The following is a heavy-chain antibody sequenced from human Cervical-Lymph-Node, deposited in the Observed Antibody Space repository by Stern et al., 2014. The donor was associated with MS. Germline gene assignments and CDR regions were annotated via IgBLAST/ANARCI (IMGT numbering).Heavy chain of an antibody. D-gene: IGHD2-15*01. CDR1: GDTITTGGYY. Sequence: QLQLQESGPGLVKPSETLSLTCSVSGDTITTGGYYWSWIRQHPGKGLEWIGYIYYSGTTYSNPSLESRVTVSVDTSKNQFSLRLTSVTAADTAIYYCARGRPGTTRTYVGGFDCWGQGTLVTGSS. V-gene: IGHV4-31*03. CDR3: ARGRPGTTRTYVGGFDC. CDR2: IYYSGTT. J-gene: IGHJ4*02.